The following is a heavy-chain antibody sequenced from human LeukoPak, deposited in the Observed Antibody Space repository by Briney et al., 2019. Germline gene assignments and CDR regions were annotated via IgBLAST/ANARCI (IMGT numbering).Heavy chain of an antibody. J-gene: IGHJ4*02. Sequence: ASVKVSCMASGYTFTSYDINWVRQATGQGLEWMGWMSPNSGNTGYAQKFQGRVTMTRNTSISTAYMELSSLRSEDTAVYYCARGFLEWLWYYWGQGTLVTVSS. V-gene: IGHV1-8*01. CDR2: MSPNSGNT. CDR1: GYTFTSYD. CDR3: ARGFLEWLWYY. D-gene: IGHD3-3*01.